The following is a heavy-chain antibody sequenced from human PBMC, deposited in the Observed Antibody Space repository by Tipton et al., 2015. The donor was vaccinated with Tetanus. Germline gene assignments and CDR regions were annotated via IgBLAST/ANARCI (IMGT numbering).Heavy chain of an antibody. CDR3: AREGPGGSSSEDY. Sequence: SLRLSCAASGFTFSSYWMSWVRQAPGKGLEWVANIKQDGSEKYYVDSVKGRFTISRDNAKKSLYLQMSDLRAEDTAVFYCAREGPGGSSSEDYWGQGTLVTVSS. CDR2: IKQDGSEK. CDR1: GFTFSSYW. J-gene: IGHJ4*02. V-gene: IGHV3-7*05. D-gene: IGHD1-26*01.